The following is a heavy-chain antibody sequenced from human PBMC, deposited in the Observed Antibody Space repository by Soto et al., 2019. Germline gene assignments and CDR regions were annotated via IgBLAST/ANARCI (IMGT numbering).Heavy chain of an antibody. D-gene: IGHD6-19*01. V-gene: IGHV3-15*07. Sequence: GESLKISCAASGFTFSSAWRNWVRQAPGKGLEWVGRIKSKTDGGTTDYAAPVKGRFTISRDDSKNTLYLQMNSLRAEDTAVYSCARDDRASGWYVAMDVWGQGTTVTVSS. J-gene: IGHJ6*02. CDR1: GFTFSSAW. CDR2: IKSKTDGGTT. CDR3: ARDDRASGWYVAMDV.